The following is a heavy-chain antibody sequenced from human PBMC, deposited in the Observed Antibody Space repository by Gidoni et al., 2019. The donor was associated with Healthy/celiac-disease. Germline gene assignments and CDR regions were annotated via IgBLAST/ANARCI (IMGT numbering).Heavy chain of an antibody. CDR1: GGSISSYY. Sequence: QVQLQESGPGLVKPSETLSLTCTVSGGSISSYYWSWIRQPPGKGLEWIGYIYYSGSTNYNPSLKSRVTISVDTSKNQFSLKLSSVTAADTAVYYCARQEYSYHVPWVYNWFDPWGQGTLVTVSS. V-gene: IGHV4-59*08. D-gene: IGHD5-18*01. CDR2: IYYSGST. J-gene: IGHJ5*02. CDR3: ARQEYSYHVPWVYNWFDP.